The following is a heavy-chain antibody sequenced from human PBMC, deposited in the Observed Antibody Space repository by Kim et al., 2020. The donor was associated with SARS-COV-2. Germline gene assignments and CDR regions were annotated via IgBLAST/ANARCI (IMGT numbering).Heavy chain of an antibody. CDR2: INPSGGST. CDR3: ARDGDIQFWWLRSGYYFDY. J-gene: IGHJ4*02. Sequence: ASVKVSCKASGYTFTSYYMHWVRQAPGQGLEWMGIINPSGGSTSYAQKFQGRVTMTRDTSTSTVYMELSSLRSEDTAVYYCARDGDIQFWWLRSGYYFDYWGQGTLVTVSS. V-gene: IGHV1-46*01. D-gene: IGHD2-15*01. CDR1: GYTFTSYY.